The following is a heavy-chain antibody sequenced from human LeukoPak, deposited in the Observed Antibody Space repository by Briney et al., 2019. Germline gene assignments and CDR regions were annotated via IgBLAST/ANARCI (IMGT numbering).Heavy chain of an antibody. CDR3: AKAPPRGWLGRGWDY. V-gene: IGHV3-30*04. Sequence: GGSLRLSCAAFGFTFSNYAMHWVRQSPGKGLEWVAVVFYDGTMQYYADSVKGRFTVSRDNSKNTLYLQMNSLRAEDTAVYYCAKAPPRGWLGRGWDYWGQGTLVTVSS. CDR1: GFTFSNYA. CDR2: VFYDGTMQ. D-gene: IGHD6-19*01. J-gene: IGHJ4*02.